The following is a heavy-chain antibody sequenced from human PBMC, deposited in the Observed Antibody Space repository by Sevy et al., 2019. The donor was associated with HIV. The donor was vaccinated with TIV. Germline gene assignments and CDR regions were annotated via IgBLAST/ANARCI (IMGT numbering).Heavy chain of an antibody. Sequence: GGSLRLSCAASGFTFRDYAIPWVLQAPGKGLEWLAVISYHGRNQFYADSVRGRFTISRDDSKNTVYLQMNSLRPDDTAVYYCARKQFVLPFDYWGQGTLVTVSS. CDR3: ARKQFVLPFDY. V-gene: IGHV3-30*04. CDR1: GFTFRDYA. CDR2: ISYHGRNQ. J-gene: IGHJ4*02. D-gene: IGHD6-6*01.